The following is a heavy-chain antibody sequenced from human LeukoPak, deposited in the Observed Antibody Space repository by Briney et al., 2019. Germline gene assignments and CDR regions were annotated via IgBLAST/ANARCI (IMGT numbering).Heavy chain of an antibody. J-gene: IGHJ4*02. CDR3: AREVGYYYDSSGYFDY. D-gene: IGHD3-22*01. CDR2: ISSSGSTI. CDR1: GFTFSDYY. Sequence: PGGSLRLLCAASGFTFSDYYMSWIRQAPGKGLEWVSYISSSGSTIYYADSVKGRFTISRDNAKNSLYLQMNSLRAEDTAVYYCAREVGYYYDSSGYFDYWGQGTLVTVSS. V-gene: IGHV3-11*04.